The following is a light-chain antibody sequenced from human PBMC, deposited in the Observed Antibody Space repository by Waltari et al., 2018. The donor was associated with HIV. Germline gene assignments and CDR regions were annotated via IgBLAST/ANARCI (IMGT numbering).Light chain of an antibody. J-gene: IGLJ3*02. Sequence: QSALTQPASVSGSPGQSITIPCTGTSNDVGAYNLVSWYHHHPGKAPKLIIYEVSYRPSGVSNRFSGSKSDNTASLTISGLQTGDEADYYCTSRTTNGARWVFGGGTQLTVL. CDR1: SNDVGAYNL. V-gene: IGLV2-14*01. CDR2: EVS. CDR3: TSRTTNGARWV.